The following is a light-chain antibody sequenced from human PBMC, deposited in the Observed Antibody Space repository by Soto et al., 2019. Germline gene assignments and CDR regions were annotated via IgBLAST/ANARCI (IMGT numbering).Light chain of an antibody. V-gene: IGKV3-20*01. CDR2: AAS. Sequence: EIVLTQSPGTLSLSPGERATLSCRASQSFNSDYLAWFQKRRGQPPKLLIYAASRRAAGIPDRFSGSVSGTEFTLTISRLEPEDFAVYYCQHYVYSPWGFGQGTQVELK. CDR1: QSFNSDY. J-gene: IGKJ1*01. CDR3: QHYVYSPWG.